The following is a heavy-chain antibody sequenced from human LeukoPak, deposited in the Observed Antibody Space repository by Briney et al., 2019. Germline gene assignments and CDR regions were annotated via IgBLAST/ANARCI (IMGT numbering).Heavy chain of an antibody. D-gene: IGHD5-24*01. J-gene: IGHJ4*02. CDR1: GFTFSSYS. Sequence: GGSLRLSCAASGFTFSSYSMNWVRQAPGKGLEWVSYISSSSSTIYYVDSVKGRFTISRDNAKNSLYLQMNSLRDEDTAVYYCARETGDGYNWGEFDYWGQGTLVTVSS. CDR3: ARETGDGYNWGEFDY. CDR2: ISSSSSTI. V-gene: IGHV3-48*02.